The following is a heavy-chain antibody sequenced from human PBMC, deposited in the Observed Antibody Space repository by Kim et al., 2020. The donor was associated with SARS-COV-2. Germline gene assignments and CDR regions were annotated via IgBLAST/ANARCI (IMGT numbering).Heavy chain of an antibody. V-gene: IGHV3-21*01. CDR1: GFTFSSYS. D-gene: IGHD5-12*01. Sequence: GGSLRLSCAASGFTFSSYSMNWVRQAPGKGLEWVSSISSSSSYIYYADSVKGRFTISRDNAKNSLYLQMNSLRAEDTAVYYCARGFTERWLQLLSGIDAFDIWGQGTMVTVSS. CDR3: ARGFTERWLQLLSGIDAFDI. CDR2: ISSSSSYI. J-gene: IGHJ3*02.